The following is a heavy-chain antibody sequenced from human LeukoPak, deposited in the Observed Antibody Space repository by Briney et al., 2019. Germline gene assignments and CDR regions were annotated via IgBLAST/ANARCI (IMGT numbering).Heavy chain of an antibody. CDR3: ARVEKGFWSGFKMDV. D-gene: IGHD3-3*01. CDR2: ISGSSSTI. Sequence: GGSLRLSCAGSGFTFRSHSMTWVRQAPGKGLEWISYISGSSSTIHHADSVKGRFTISRDNDKNSLYLEMNSLRAEDTAVYFCARVEKGFWSGFKMDVWGKGTAVTVSS. CDR1: GFTFRSHS. J-gene: IGHJ6*04. V-gene: IGHV3-48*01.